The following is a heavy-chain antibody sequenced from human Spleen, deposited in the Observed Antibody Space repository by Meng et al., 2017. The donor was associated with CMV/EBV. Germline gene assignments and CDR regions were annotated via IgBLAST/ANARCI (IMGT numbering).Heavy chain of an antibody. CDR3: AKDLREGYSGSSLLGY. CDR2: IYSGGSST. Sequence: SGFPFCSYARGWVRQAPGKGLEWVSVIYSGGSSTYYADSVKGRFTISRDNSKNTLYLQMNSLRAEDTAVYYCAKDLREGYSGSSLLGYWGQGTLVTVSS. D-gene: IGHD1-26*01. V-gene: IGHV3-23*03. J-gene: IGHJ4*02. CDR1: GFPFCSYA.